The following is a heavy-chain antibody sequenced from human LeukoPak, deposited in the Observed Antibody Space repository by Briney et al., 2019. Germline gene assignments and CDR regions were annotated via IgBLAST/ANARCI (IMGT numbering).Heavy chain of an antibody. CDR3: AKDLYYYDSNGYYYENYFDY. J-gene: IGHJ4*02. CDR1: GFTFSSYA. D-gene: IGHD3-22*01. CDR2: ISGSGGST. Sequence: GGSLRLSCAASGFTFSSYAMSWVRQAPGKGLEWVSAISGSGGSTYYADSVKGRFTISRDNSKNTLYLQMNSLRAEDTAVYYCAKDLYYYDSNGYYYENYFDYWGQGTLVTVSS. V-gene: IGHV3-23*01.